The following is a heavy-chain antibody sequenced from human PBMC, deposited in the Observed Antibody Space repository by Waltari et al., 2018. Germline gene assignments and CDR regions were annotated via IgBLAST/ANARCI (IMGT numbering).Heavy chain of an antibody. D-gene: IGHD1-26*01. CDR3: ARSIVGATRFDY. CDR2: INHSGST. V-gene: IGHV4-34*09. J-gene: IGHJ4*02. CDR1: GGSFSGYY. Sequence: QVQLQESGPGLVKPSQTLSLTCAVYGGSFSGYYWSWIRQPPGKGLEWIGEINHSGSTNYNPSLKSRVTISVDTSKNQFSLKLSSVTAADTAVYYCARSIVGATRFDYWGQGTLVTVSS.